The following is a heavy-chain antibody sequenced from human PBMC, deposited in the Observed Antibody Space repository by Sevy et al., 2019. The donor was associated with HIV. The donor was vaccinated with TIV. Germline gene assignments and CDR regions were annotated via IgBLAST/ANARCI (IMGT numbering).Heavy chain of an antibody. V-gene: IGHV3-30-3*01. CDR1: GFAFSNYYA. D-gene: IGHD4-17*01. Sequence: GGSLRLSCAASGFAFSNYYAMHWVRQAPGKGLEWWALIQYDGTDTYTADSVKGRFTVSRDNFKNTLFLQMNSLTTEDTAVYYCARPRANYVDHYFFYAMDVWGQGTTVTVSS. CDR2: IQYDGTDT. J-gene: IGHJ6*02. CDR3: ARPRANYVDHYFFYAMDV.